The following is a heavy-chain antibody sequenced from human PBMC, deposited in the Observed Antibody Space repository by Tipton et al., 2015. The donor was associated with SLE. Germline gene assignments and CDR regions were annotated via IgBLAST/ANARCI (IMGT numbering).Heavy chain of an antibody. CDR2: IYTSGST. CDR1: GGSISSYY. CDR3: ARFFSSGWSSFDY. Sequence: LRLSCTVSGGSISSYYWSWIRQPAGKGLEWIGRIYTSGSTNYNPSLKSRVTMSVDTSKNQCSLKLSSVTAADTAVYYCARFFSSGWSSFDYWGQGTLVTFSS. D-gene: IGHD6-19*01. J-gene: IGHJ4*02. V-gene: IGHV4-4*07.